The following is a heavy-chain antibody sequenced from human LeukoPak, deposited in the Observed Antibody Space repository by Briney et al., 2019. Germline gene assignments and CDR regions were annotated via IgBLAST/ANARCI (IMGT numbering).Heavy chain of an antibody. D-gene: IGHD3-3*01. V-gene: IGHV3-33*01. J-gene: IGHJ4*02. CDR2: IYSDGTNK. CDR1: GFTFSRYG. CDR3: ARDGPHYDIDY. Sequence: GGSLRLSCAASGFTFSRYGMHWFRQAPGKGLEWVAIIYSDGTNKYYADSVKGRFTISRENSKNMLYLQVNSLRVEDTGVYYCARDGPHYDIDYWGQGTLVTVSS.